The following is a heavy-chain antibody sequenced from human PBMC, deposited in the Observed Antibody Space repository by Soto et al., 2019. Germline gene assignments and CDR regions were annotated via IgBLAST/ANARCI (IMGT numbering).Heavy chain of an antibody. CDR1: GGAISTYY. Sequence: SETLSLTCTVSGGAISTYYWTWIRQTAGKGLEWIGRIYSSGSTKYNPALQSRVTMSLDTSNNQFSLRLTSVTAEDTAVYYCAKDYDFWSGYPDYWGQGTLVTVSS. CDR2: IYSSGST. V-gene: IGHV4-4*07. D-gene: IGHD3-3*01. J-gene: IGHJ4*02. CDR3: AKDYDFWSGYPDY.